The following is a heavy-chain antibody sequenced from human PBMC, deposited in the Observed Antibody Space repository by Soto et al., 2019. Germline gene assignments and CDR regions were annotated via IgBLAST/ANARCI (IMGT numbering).Heavy chain of an antibody. V-gene: IGHV3-23*01. D-gene: IGHD4-17*01. J-gene: IGHJ4*02. CDR3: AKAQKDNDYGDYVPFDY. CDR2: ISGSGGST. CDR1: GFTFSSYA. Sequence: GGSLRLSCAASGFTFSSYAMSWVRQAPGKGLEWVSAISGSGGSTYYADSVKGRFTISRDNSKNTLYLQMNSLRAEDTAVYYCAKAQKDNDYGDYVPFDYWGQGTLVTVSS.